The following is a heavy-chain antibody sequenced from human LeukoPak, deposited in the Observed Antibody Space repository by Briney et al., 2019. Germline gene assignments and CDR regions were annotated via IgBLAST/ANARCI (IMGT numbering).Heavy chain of an antibody. CDR2: ISSSGSTI. D-gene: IGHD2-2*01. CDR3: ARDGDIVVVPAYYMDV. CDR1: GFTFSDYY. J-gene: IGHJ6*03. V-gene: IGHV3-11*04. Sequence: GGSPRLSCAASGFTFSDYYMSWIRQAPGKGLEWVSYISSSGSTIYYADSVKGRFTISRDNAKNSLYLQMNSLRAEDTAVYYCARDGDIVVVPAYYMDVWGKGTTVTVSS.